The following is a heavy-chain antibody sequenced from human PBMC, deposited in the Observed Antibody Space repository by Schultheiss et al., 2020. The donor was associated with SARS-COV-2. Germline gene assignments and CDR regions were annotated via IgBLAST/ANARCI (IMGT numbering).Heavy chain of an antibody. CDR1: GGTFSSYA. D-gene: IGHD3-22*01. J-gene: IGHJ1*01. V-gene: IGHV1-69*13. CDR2: IIPIFGTA. CDR3: AREYECIGYYRQYFQH. Sequence: SVKVSCKASGGTFSSYAISWVRQAPGQGFEWMGGIIPIFGTANSAQKFKSRVTITADECTSTAYIERSSLKSEDTAVYYCAREYECIGYYRQYFQHWGQGNRGTVS.